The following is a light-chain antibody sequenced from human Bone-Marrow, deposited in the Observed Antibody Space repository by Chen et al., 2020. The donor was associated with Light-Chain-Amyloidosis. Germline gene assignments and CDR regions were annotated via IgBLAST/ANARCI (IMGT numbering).Light chain of an antibody. V-gene: IGLV2-14*03. CDR2: DVS. J-gene: IGLJ2*01. CDR1: SSDVGRYDS. CDR3: ASRTNANARGEM. Sequence: QSALTQPASVSGSPGQSITISCTGSSSDVGRYDSVSWYQQHPGKGPKLIIYDVSNRPSGISTRSSGSKSGNTASLTISGLQGEDEAVYYCASRTNANARGEMVGGGTKLP.